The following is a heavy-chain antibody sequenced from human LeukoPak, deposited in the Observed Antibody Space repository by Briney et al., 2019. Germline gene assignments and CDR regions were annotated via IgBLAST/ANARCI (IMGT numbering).Heavy chain of an antibody. CDR3: AREKVPAAILGEYYYYGMDV. Sequence: PGGSLRLSCAASGFTFSSYWMSWVRQAPGKGLEWVANIKKDGSEKYYVDPVKGRFTISRDNAKNSLYLQMNSLRAEDTAVYYCAREKVPAAILGEYYYYGMDVWGQGTTVTVSS. CDR2: IKKDGSEK. CDR1: GFTFSSYW. D-gene: IGHD2-2*02. J-gene: IGHJ6*02. V-gene: IGHV3-7*03.